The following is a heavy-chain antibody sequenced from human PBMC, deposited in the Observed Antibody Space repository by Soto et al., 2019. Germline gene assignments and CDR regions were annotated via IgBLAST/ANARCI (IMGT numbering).Heavy chain of an antibody. V-gene: IGHV4-59*11. J-gene: IGHJ5*02. CDR3: ARDLKEYCSDGKCNWFDP. CDR2: ISYSGST. CDR1: GASISTHY. Sequence: SETLSLTCTVSGASISTHYWSGIRHPPGKGLEWIGSISYSGSTNYNPSLKSRVTISFDASKNEISLQVRSATAADAAVYYCARDLKEYCSDGKCNWFDPWGQGTLVTVS. D-gene: IGHD2-15*01.